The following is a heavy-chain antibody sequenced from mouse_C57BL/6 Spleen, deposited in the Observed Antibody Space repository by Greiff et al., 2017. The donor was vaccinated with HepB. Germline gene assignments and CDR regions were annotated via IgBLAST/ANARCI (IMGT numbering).Heavy chain of an antibody. CDR3: ARSGYYGSIFDY. V-gene: IGHV1-82*01. J-gene: IGHJ2*01. D-gene: IGHD1-1*01. CDR1: GYAFSSSW. CDR2: IYPGDGDT. Sequence: VQLQQSGPELVKPGASVKISCKASGYAFSSSWMNWVKQRPGKGLEWIGRIYPGDGDTNYNGKFKGKATLTADKSSSTAYMQLSSLTSEDSAVYFCARSGYYGSIFDYWGQGTTLTVSS.